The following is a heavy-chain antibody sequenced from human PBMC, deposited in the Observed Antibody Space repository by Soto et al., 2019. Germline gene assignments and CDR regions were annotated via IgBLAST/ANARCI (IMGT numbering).Heavy chain of an antibody. Sequence: EVQLVESGGGLVQPGGSLRLSCAASGFTFRTYWLSWVRQVPGKGLEWVANINLDGSEKNYVDSVKGRLAISRDNARNSLYLQMSSLRAEDTALYYWERDGSTSWYSYDYHGMDVWGQGTKVTVSS. CDR2: INLDGSEK. CDR3: ERDGSTSWYSYDYHGMDV. J-gene: IGHJ6*02. CDR1: GFTFRTYW. D-gene: IGHD5-18*01. V-gene: IGHV3-7*04.